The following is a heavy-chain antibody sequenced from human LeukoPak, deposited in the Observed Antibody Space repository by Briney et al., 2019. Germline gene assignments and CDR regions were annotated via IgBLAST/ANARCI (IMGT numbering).Heavy chain of an antibody. D-gene: IGHD3-22*01. CDR1: GYTFTSYG. CDR2: ISAYNGNT. CDR3: ARDDRSGYFQEPADY. Sequence: ASVKVSCKASGYTFTSYGISWVRQAPGQGLEWMGWISAYNGNTNYAQKLQGRVTMTTDTSTSTAYMELRSLRSDDTAVYYCARDDRSGYFQEPADYWGQGTLVTVSS. V-gene: IGHV1-18*01. J-gene: IGHJ4*02.